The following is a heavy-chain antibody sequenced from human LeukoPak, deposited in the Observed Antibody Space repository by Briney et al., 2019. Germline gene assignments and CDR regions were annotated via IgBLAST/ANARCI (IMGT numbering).Heavy chain of an antibody. CDR1: GYTFTSYD. V-gene: IGHV1-8*02. Sequence: ASVKVSCKASGYTFTSYDINWVRQATGQGLEWMGWMNPNSGNTGYAQKFQGRVTMTEDTSTDTAYMELSSLRSEDTAVYYCATSPRLWFGELFDYWGQGTLVTVSS. J-gene: IGHJ4*02. CDR2: MNPNSGNT. CDR3: ATSPRLWFGELFDY. D-gene: IGHD3-10*01.